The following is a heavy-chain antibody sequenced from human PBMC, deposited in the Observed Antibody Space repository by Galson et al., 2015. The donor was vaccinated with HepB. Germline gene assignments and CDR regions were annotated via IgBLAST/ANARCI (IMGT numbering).Heavy chain of an antibody. D-gene: IGHD5-12*01. CDR1: GFTFDDYA. CDR2: ISWDGGST. CDR3: AKDMDSGYDYADAFDI. Sequence: SLRLSCAASGFTFDDYAMHWVRQAPGKGLEWVSLISWDGGSTYYADSVKGRFTISRDNSKNSLYLQMNSLRAEDTALYYCAKDMDSGYDYADAFDIWGQGTMVTVSS. V-gene: IGHV3-43D*03. J-gene: IGHJ3*02.